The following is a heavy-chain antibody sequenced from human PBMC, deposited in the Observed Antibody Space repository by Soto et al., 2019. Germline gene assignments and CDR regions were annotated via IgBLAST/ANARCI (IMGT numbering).Heavy chain of an antibody. J-gene: IGHJ5*02. Sequence: EVQLVESGGGLVKPGGSLRLSCAASGFTFSSYWMHWVRQAPGKGLVWVSRISSDASSTIYADSVRGRFTISRDNAKNTLYLQMSSLRAEDTAVYYCVREVVVTANWFDPWGQGTLVTVSS. CDR1: GFTFSSYW. V-gene: IGHV3-74*01. CDR2: ISSDASST. CDR3: VREVVVTANWFDP. D-gene: IGHD2-21*02.